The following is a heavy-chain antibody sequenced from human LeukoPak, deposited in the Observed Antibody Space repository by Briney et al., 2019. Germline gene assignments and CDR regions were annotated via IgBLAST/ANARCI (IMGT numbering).Heavy chain of an antibody. D-gene: IGHD2-15*01. CDR1: GYTFTNYY. Sequence: ASVKVSCKASGYTFTNYYVHWVRQAPGQGLEWMGMINPSGASTNYEQKFQGRVTMTRDTSTNTVYMEVSSLRAEDTAVYYCAREVGYCTGGSCPGYWGQGTRVTVSS. J-gene: IGHJ4*02. CDR3: AREVGYCTGGSCPGY. CDR2: INPSGAST. V-gene: IGHV1-46*01.